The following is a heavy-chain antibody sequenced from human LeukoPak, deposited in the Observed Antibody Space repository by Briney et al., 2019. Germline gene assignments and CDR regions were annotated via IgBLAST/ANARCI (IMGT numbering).Heavy chain of an antibody. D-gene: IGHD4/OR15-4a*01. CDR1: GFTVSSNS. J-gene: IGHJ4*02. CDR3: ARRAGAYSHPYDY. Sequence: GGSLRLSCTVSGFTVSSNSMSWVRQAPGKGLEWVSFIYSDNTHYSDSVKGRFTISRDNSKNTLYLQMNSLRAEDTAVYYCARRAGAYSHPYDYWGKGTLVTVSS. V-gene: IGHV3-53*01. CDR2: IYSDNT.